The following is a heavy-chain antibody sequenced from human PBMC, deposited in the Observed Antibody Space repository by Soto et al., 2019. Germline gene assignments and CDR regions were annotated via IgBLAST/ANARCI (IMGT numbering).Heavy chain of an antibody. V-gene: IGHV4-39*02. J-gene: IGHJ5*02. CDR1: GASISTNNYY. CDR2: TYDSGST. CDR3: ARLITMVRGVMAPRWFDP. D-gene: IGHD3-10*01. Sequence: LSLTCTVSGASISTNNYYWAWVRQPPGKGLEWVGNTYDSGSTHYNPSLKSRVTLSVDTSKNHFSLRLSSVTAADTAVYYCARLITMVRGVMAPRWFDPWGQGTLVTVSS.